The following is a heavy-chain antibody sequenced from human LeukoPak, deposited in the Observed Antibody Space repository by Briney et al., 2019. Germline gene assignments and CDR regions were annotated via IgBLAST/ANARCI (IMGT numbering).Heavy chain of an antibody. D-gene: IGHD1-26*01. J-gene: IGHJ6*02. Sequence: SETLSLTCTVSGGSISSYYWSWIRQPPGKGLGWSGDIYYSGSTNYNPSLTSRVTISLDTSKNQFSLKLSSLSAAHTAVSYCWRHVVGATSSYYYCMDVWRQGTTVTVSS. V-gene: IGHV4-59*08. CDR3: WRHVVGATSSYYYCMDV. CDR1: GGSISSYY. CDR2: IYYSGST.